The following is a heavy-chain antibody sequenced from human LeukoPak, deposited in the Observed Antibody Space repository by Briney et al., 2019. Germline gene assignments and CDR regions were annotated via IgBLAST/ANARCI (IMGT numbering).Heavy chain of an antibody. CDR1: GFTFSNYN. Sequence: GGSLRLSCEASGFTFSNYNMNWVRQAPGQRLEWVSSITSSSSYVFYADSVKGRFTISRDNAQNSLYLQMNSLRAEDTAVYYCARDPYSGSYGNNYYYYMDVWGEGTTVTISS. J-gene: IGHJ6*03. D-gene: IGHD5-12*01. V-gene: IGHV3-21*01. CDR3: ARDPYSGSYGNNYYYYMDV. CDR2: ITSSSSYV.